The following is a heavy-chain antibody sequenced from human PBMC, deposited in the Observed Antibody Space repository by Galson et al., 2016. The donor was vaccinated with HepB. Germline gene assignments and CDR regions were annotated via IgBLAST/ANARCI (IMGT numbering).Heavy chain of an antibody. CDR1: GFTSSDHY. Sequence: SLRLSCAASGFTSSDHYMEWVRQAPGKGLEWVGRSRNKVNSYSTEYAASVKGRFIISRDDSEKLMFLQMNSLKAEDTAIYYCVRGPPRYRGGGGCSSPPGDISYYYPMGVWGQGTTVTVSS. V-gene: IGHV3-72*01. CDR3: VRGPPRYRGGGGCSSPPGDISYYYPMGV. D-gene: IGHD2-15*01. CDR2: SRNKVNSYST. J-gene: IGHJ6*02.